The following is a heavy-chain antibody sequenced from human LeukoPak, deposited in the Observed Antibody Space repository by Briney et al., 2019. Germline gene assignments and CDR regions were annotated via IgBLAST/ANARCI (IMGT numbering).Heavy chain of an antibody. CDR3: ARGGTVTDDAFDI. V-gene: IGHV4-59*12. J-gene: IGHJ3*02. CDR1: GGSISSYY. CDR2: IYHSGST. Sequence: SETLSLTCTVSGGSISSYYWSWIRQPPGKGLEWIGEIYHSGSTNYNPSLKSRVTISVDKSKNQFSLKLSSVTAADTAVYYCARGGTVTDDAFDIWGQGTMVTVSS. D-gene: IGHD4-17*01.